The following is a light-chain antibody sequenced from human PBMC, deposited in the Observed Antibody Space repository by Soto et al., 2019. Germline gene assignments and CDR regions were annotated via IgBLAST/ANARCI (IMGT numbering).Light chain of an antibody. CDR2: KAS. CDR1: QSITTW. Sequence: DIQITQSPSTLSASVGDRVTITCRASQSITTWLAWYQQKPGKAPKLLIYKASSLESGVPSRFSGSGSGTEFTLTISSLQPDDFATYYCQQYDSYSLWMFGQGTKVVIK. V-gene: IGKV1-5*03. J-gene: IGKJ1*01. CDR3: QQYDSYSLWM.